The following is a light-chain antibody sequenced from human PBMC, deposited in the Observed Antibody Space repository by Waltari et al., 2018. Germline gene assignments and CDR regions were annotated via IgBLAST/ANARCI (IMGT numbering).Light chain of an antibody. CDR2: DVS. V-gene: IGLV2-14*01. Sequence: QSALTQPASVSGSPGQSITIPCPGTSSDVGDYNFSSWYQQRPGKAPELLVYDVSHRPSGVSTRFSGSKSGNTAALTISGLQAEDEADYYCSSYTSSTTGIFGGGTKLTVL. CDR3: SSYTSSTTGI. J-gene: IGLJ2*01. CDR1: SSDVGDYNF.